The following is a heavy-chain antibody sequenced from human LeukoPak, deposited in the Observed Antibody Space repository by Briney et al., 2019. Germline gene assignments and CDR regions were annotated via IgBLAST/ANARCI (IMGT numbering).Heavy chain of an antibody. J-gene: IGHJ6*02. CDR2: ISSSSSYI. Sequence: GGFLRLSCAASGFTFSSYSMNWVRQAPGKGLEWVSSISSSSSYIYYADSVKGRFTISRDNAKNSLYLQMNSLRAEDTAVYYCARDRGYYYGMDVWGQGTTVTVSS. CDR3: ARDRGYYYGMDV. V-gene: IGHV3-21*01. CDR1: GFTFSSYS. D-gene: IGHD3-10*01.